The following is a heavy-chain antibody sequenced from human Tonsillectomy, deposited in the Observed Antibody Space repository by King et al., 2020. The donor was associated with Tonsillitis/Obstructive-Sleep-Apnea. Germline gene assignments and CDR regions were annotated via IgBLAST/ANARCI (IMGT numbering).Heavy chain of an antibody. CDR3: TRGGGYCRSTSCYMDY. CDR2: TRSKAYGGTT. J-gene: IGHJ4*02. Sequence: VQLVESGGGLVQPGRSLRLSCTASGFTFGDYAMSWVRQAPGKGLEWVGFTRSKAYGGTTEYAASVKGRFTISRDDSKSIAYLQMNSLKTEDTAVYYCTRGGGYCRSTSCYMDYWGQGTLVTVSS. D-gene: IGHD2-2*01. V-gene: IGHV3-49*04. CDR1: GFTFGDYA.